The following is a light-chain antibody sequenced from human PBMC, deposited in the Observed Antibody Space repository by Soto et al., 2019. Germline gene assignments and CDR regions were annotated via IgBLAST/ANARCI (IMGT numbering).Light chain of an antibody. V-gene: IGKV3-20*01. Sequence: DIVLTQSPGTLSLSPGERATLSCSASQSVSSRNLSWYQQKPGQAPRLLIYGASSSATGIPDRFSGSGSGTDFTLTISRLEPEDFAVYYCQQYGSSPPRYTFGQGTKLEIK. J-gene: IGKJ2*01. CDR1: QSVSSRN. CDR3: QQYGSSPPRYT. CDR2: GAS.